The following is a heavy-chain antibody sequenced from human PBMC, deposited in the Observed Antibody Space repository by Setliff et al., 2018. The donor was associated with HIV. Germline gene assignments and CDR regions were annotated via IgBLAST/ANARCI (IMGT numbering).Heavy chain of an antibody. CDR3: AKARRAAAGTEHFDY. D-gene: IGHD6-13*01. CDR1: GFTFDDYA. Sequence: PGGSLRLSCAASGFTFDDYAMHWVRQAPGKGLEWVSGISWNSGSIGYADSVKGRFTISRDNAKNSLYLQMNSLRAEDTALYYCAKARRAAAGTEHFDYWGQGTLVTVSS. CDR2: ISWNSGSI. V-gene: IGHV3-9*01. J-gene: IGHJ4*02.